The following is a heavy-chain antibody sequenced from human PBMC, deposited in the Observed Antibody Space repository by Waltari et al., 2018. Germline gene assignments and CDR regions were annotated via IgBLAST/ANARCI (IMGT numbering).Heavy chain of an antibody. CDR3: ARSRLYQLLPANYMDV. CDR1: GGSFSGYY. Sequence: QVQLQQWGAGLLKPSETLSLTCAVYGGSFSGYYWSWIRQPPGKGLEWIGEINHSGSTNYNPSLKSRVTISVDTSKNKFSLKLSSVTAADTAVYYCARSRLYQLLPANYMDVWGKGTTVTISS. J-gene: IGHJ6*03. CDR2: INHSGST. D-gene: IGHD2-2*01. V-gene: IGHV4-34*01.